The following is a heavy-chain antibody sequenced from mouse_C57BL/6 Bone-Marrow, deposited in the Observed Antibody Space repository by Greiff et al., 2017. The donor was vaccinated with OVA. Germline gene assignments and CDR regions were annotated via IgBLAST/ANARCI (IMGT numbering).Heavy chain of an antibody. Sequence: QVQLQQSGPGLVAPSQSLSITCTVSGFSLTSYGVHWVRQPPGKGLEWLVVIWSDGSTTYNSALKSRLSISKDNSKSQVFLKMNSLQTDDTAMYYCASSYYYGSSFYYYAMDYWGQGTSVTVSS. J-gene: IGHJ4*01. CDR2: IWSDGST. CDR1: GFSLTSYG. D-gene: IGHD1-1*01. V-gene: IGHV2-6*03. CDR3: ASSYYYGSSFYYYAMDY.